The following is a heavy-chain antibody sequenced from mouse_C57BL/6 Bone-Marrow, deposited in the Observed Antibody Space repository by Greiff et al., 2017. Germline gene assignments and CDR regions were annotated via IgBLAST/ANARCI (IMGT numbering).Heavy chain of an antibody. CDR2: INYDGSST. CDR1: GFTFSDYY. J-gene: IGHJ1*03. CDR3: ARFYDGYYDWYFDV. D-gene: IGHD2-3*01. Sequence: EVQLMESEGGLVQPGSSMKLSCTASGFTFSDYYMAWVRQVPEKGLEWVANINYDGSSTYYLDSLKSRFIISRDNAKNILYLQMSSLKSEDTATYYCARFYDGYYDWYFDVWGTGTTVTVSS. V-gene: IGHV5-16*01.